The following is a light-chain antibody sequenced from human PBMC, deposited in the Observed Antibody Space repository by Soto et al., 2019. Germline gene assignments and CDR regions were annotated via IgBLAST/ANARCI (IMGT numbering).Light chain of an antibody. CDR3: QQYNNWPRT. Sequence: EIVMTQSPATLSVSPGERATLACRASQSVSSNLACYQQKPGQAPRLLIYRASTRATGIPARFSGSGSGTEFTLTISSLQSEDFAVYYCQQYNNWPRTFGQGTKV. CDR1: QSVSSN. CDR2: RAS. J-gene: IGKJ1*01. V-gene: IGKV3-15*01.